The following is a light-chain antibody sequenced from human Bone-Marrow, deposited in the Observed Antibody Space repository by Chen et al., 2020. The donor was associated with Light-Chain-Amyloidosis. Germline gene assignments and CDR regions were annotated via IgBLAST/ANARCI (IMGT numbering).Light chain of an antibody. CDR1: QDISNY. CDR3: QQYGS. Sequence: DIQMTQSPSSLSASVGDRVTITCQASQDISNYLNWYQQKPGKAPKLLIYDASNLETGVPSRFSGSGSGTDFIFTISSLQPEDIATYYCQQYGSFGGGTKVEIK. J-gene: IGKJ4*01. V-gene: IGKV1-33*01. CDR2: DAS.